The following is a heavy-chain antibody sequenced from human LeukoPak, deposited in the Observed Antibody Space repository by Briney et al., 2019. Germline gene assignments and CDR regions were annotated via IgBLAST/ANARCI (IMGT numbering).Heavy chain of an antibody. CDR2: ISSSSSYM. CDR1: GFTFSSYS. J-gene: IGHJ5*02. D-gene: IGHD2-2*01. V-gene: IGHV3-21*01. Sequence: PGGSLRLSCAASGFTFSSYSMNWVRQAPGKGLEWVSSISSSSSYMYYADSVKGRFTISRDNAKNSLYLQMNSLRAEDTAVYYCAREGYCSSTSCYFFPNWFDPWGQGTLVTVSS. CDR3: AREGYCSSTSCYFFPNWFDP.